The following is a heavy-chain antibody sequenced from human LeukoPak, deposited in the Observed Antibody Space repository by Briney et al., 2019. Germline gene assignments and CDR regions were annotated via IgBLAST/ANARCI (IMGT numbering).Heavy chain of an antibody. CDR2: IYSGGST. CDR1: GFTVSSNY. Sequence: GGSLRLSCAASGFTVSSNYMSWVRQAPGKGLEWVSVIYSGGSTYYADSVKGRFTISRDNAKNSLYLQMNSLRAEDTAVYYCARDSSGGSRPPLDYWGQGTLVTVSS. J-gene: IGHJ4*02. V-gene: IGHV3-53*01. D-gene: IGHD2-15*01. CDR3: ARDSSGGSRPPLDY.